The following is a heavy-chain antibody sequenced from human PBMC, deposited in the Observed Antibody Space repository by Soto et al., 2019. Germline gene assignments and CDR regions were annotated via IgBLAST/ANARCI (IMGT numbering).Heavy chain of an antibody. J-gene: IGHJ3*02. CDR1: GFTFSSYG. D-gene: IGHD3-22*01. CDR2: ISYGGTDQ. V-gene: IGHV3-30*18. CDR3: AKEVRYYYDSRGVDACDI. Sequence: QVQLVESGGGVVQPGRSLRLSCAASGFTFSSYGMHWVRQAPGKGLEWVAVISYGGTDQYYADSGKGRYTISRDNSKNTVYLQMNSLRAEDTAVYYCAKEVRYYYDSRGVDACDIWGQGTMVTVSS.